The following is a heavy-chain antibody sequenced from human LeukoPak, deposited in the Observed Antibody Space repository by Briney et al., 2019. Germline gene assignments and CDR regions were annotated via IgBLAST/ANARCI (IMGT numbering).Heavy chain of an antibody. CDR3: AKDKQWLVPGNWFDP. V-gene: IGHV3-23*01. CDR2: ISGSGGST. CDR1: GFTFSSYA. D-gene: IGHD6-19*01. J-gene: IGHJ5*02. Sequence: GGSLRLSCAASGFTFSSYAMYWVRQAPGKGLEWVSAISGSGGSTYYADSVKGRFTISRDNSKNTLYLQINILRGEDTAKYYCAKDKQWLVPGNWFDPWGQGTLVTVSS.